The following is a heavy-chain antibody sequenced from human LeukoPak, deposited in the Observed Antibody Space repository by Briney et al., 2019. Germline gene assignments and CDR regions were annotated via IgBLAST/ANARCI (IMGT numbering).Heavy chain of an antibody. CDR1: RFTFDDFA. V-gene: IGHV3-9*01. D-gene: IGHD1-26*01. Sequence: GRSLRLSCAASRFTFDDFAMHWDRQAPGKGLVWVSGISWNSGSIGYADSVKGRFTSARDNAKSSLYRQMNSLRAEDTALYYCAKGSGSYYVFNWFDPWGQGTLVTVSS. CDR2: ISWNSGSI. CDR3: AKGSGSYYVFNWFDP. J-gene: IGHJ5*02.